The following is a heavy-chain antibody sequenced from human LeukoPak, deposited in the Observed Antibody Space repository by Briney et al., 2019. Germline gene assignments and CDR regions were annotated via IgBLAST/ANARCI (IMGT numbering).Heavy chain of an antibody. J-gene: IGHJ4*02. CDR3: ASVDTAMAYFDY. V-gene: IGHV3-30*04. Sequence: GKSLRLSCAVSGFTFSDYAMHWVRQAPGKGLEWVALISHDGRIDHYADSVKGRFTISRDNSKNTPYLQMNSLRVEDTAVYYCASVDTAMAYFDYWGQGTLVTVSS. CDR1: GFTFSDYA. CDR2: ISHDGRID. D-gene: IGHD5-18*01.